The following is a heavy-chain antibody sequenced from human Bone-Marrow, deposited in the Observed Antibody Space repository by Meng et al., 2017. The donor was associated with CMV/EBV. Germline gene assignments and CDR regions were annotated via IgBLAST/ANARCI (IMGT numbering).Heavy chain of an antibody. CDR3: ARHGRGPYYFDY. J-gene: IGHJ4*02. CDR2: IDPSDSYT. CDR1: GYSFPSYW. Sequence: CTGSGYSFPSYWISWVRQMPGKGLEWMGRIDPSDSYTNYSPSFQGHVTISADKSISTAYLQWSSLKASDTAMYYCARHGRGPYYFDYWGQGTLVTVSS. V-gene: IGHV5-10-1*01. D-gene: IGHD2-15*01.